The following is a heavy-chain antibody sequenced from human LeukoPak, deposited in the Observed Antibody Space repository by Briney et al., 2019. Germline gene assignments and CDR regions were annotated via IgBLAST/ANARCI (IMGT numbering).Heavy chain of an antibody. Sequence: SDTLSLTCTVSGGPFVGYYWTWIRQPPGKGLEWIGEITHSGGGNYNPSLKSRVTISVDSSQNRFSLKVLSVTAADTAVYYCARRAGAPDFDVWGLGTLVSVSS. J-gene: IGHJ4*02. CDR1: GGPFVGYY. V-gene: IGHV4-34*01. D-gene: IGHD3-10*01. CDR2: ITHSGGG. CDR3: ARRAGAPDFDV.